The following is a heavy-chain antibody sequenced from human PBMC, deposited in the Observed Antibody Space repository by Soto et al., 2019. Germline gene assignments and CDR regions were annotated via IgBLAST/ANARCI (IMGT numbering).Heavy chain of an antibody. J-gene: IGHJ4*02. V-gene: IGHV3-21*01. CDR1: GFTFSSYS. Sequence: PGGSLRLSCAASGFTFSSYSMNWVRQAPGKGLEWVSSISSSSSYIYYADSVKGRFTISRDNAKNSLYLQMNSLRAEDTAVYYCASPSRRSAWNYIDYWGQGTLVTVSS. CDR3: ASPSRRSAWNYIDY. D-gene: IGHD2-15*01. CDR2: ISSSSSYI.